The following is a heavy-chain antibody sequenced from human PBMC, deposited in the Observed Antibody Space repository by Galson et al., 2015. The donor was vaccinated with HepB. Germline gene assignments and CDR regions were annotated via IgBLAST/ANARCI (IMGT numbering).Heavy chain of an antibody. CDR3: ARDLPGTTAGMLF. CDR2: IYNGDRT. CDR1: GFTVRGNY. D-gene: IGHD2-2*01. Sequence: LSCAASGFTVRGNYMTWVRQAPGKGLEWVSVIYNGDRTYYADSVRGRFTISRDISKNTLSLQMNSLRVEDTAVYYCARDLPGTTAGMLFWGQGTLVTVSS. J-gene: IGHJ4*02. V-gene: IGHV3-53*01.